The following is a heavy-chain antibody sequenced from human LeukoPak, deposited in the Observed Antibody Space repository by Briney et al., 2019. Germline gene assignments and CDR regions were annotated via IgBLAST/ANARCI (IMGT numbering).Heavy chain of an antibody. CDR1: EFTFSSFN. D-gene: IGHD3-10*02. CDR2: ISSSGLYI. V-gene: IGHV3-21*01. CDR3: ARAGRKSRGVDLVRKKETGYYYYMDV. J-gene: IGHJ6*03. Sequence: GRSLRLSCAASEFTFSSFNMNWVRQAPGKGLEWVSSISSSGLYIYYADSLKGRFTISRDNAKNSLYLQMSSLRAEDTAVYYCARAGRKSRGVDLVRKKETGYYYYMDVWGKGTTVTVSS.